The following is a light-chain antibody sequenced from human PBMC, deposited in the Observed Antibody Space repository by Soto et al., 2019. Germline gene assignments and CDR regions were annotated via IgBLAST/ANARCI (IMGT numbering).Light chain of an antibody. Sequence: EVVMTQSPGTLSLSPGERATLSCRASQSVSNNYLAWYQQKPGQAPRLLIYGASNRATGIPDRFSGSGSGTDFTLTISRLEPEDFEVYYCQQYGNSPFTFGGGTKVDI. V-gene: IGKV3-20*01. J-gene: IGKJ4*01. CDR2: GAS. CDR1: QSVSNNY. CDR3: QQYGNSPFT.